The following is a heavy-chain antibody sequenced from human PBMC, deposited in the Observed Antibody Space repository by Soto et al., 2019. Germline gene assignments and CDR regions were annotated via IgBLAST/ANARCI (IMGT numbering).Heavy chain of an antibody. V-gene: IGHV4-39*01. CDR2: IYYSGSA. CDR3: ARHSGKQQLY. Sequence: SETLSLTCTVSGGSISSSSYYWGWIRQPPGKGLEWIGTIYYSGSAYYNPSLKSRVTISVDTSKNQFSLKLSSVTAADTAVYYCARHSGKQQLYWGQGTLVTVSS. J-gene: IGHJ4*02. CDR1: GGSISSSSYY. D-gene: IGHD6-13*01.